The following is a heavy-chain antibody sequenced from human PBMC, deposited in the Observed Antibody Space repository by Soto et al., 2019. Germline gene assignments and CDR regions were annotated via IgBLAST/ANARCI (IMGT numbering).Heavy chain of an antibody. CDR2: IYWDDDK. Sequence: SGPTLVNPTQTLTLTCTFSGFSLSTSGVGVGWIRQPPGKALEWLALIYWDDDKRYSPSLKSRLTITKDTSKNQVVLTMTNMDPVDTATYYCAHSPPLRYFDWSNHPDAFDIWGQGTMVTVSS. V-gene: IGHV2-5*02. CDR1: GFSLSTSGVG. J-gene: IGHJ3*02. D-gene: IGHD3-9*01. CDR3: AHSPPLRYFDWSNHPDAFDI.